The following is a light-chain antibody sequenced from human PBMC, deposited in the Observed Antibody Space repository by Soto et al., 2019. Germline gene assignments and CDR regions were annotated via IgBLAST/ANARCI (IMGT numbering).Light chain of an antibody. CDR3: QRYDSLPPT. CDR2: DAS. V-gene: IGKV1-33*01. J-gene: IGKJ5*01. CDR1: HDIKDF. Sequence: DIQMTQSPSSLSASVGDRVTITCQASHDIKDFLNCFQEKPGKAPKLLIYDASNLQTGVPSRFSGSGSGTHFTFTISSLQPEDIATYYCQRYDSLPPTFGQGTRLDIK.